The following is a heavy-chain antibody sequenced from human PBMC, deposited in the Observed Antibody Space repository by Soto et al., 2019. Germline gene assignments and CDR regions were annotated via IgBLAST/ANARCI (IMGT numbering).Heavy chain of an antibody. Sequence: QLQLQESGPGLVKPSETLSLTCTVSGGSISSSSYYWGWIRQPPGKGLEWIGCIYYSGSTYYNPSLKSRLTISVDTSKNQFSLKLSSVTAADTAVYYCARTPPGMVRGVIQYYFDYWGQGTLVTVSS. V-gene: IGHV4-39*01. CDR3: ARTPPGMVRGVIQYYFDY. CDR2: IYYSGST. D-gene: IGHD3-10*01. CDR1: GGSISSSSYY. J-gene: IGHJ4*02.